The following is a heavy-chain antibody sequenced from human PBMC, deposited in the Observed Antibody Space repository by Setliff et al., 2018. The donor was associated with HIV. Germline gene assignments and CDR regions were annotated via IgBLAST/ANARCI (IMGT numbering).Heavy chain of an antibody. CDR1: GFAFNSYG. CDR3: AALGYSSTWNY. J-gene: IGHJ4*02. D-gene: IGHD6-13*01. V-gene: IGHV3-30*03. Sequence: GGSLRLSCAASGFAFNSYGMHWFRRAPGKGLEWVAAISFHEINKFYLDSVEGRFTISRDNSKSSLFLQMDSLRAEDTAFYYCAALGYSSTWNYWGQGTLVTVSS. CDR2: ISFHEINK.